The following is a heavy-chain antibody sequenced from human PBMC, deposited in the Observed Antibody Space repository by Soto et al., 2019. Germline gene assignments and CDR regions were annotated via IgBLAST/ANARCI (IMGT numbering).Heavy chain of an antibody. D-gene: IGHD2-21*02. J-gene: IGHJ5*02. CDR2: IYWDDDK. CDR1: GFSLTTRGVG. Sequence: QITLKEAGPTLVNPTQTLTLTCTFSGFSLTTRGVGVGWIRQPPGKALEWLALIYWDDDKRYSPSLKSRLTITKDTSKNQVVLTLPNMDPVDTATYYCAHRSRVTAKWKNWFDPWGQGTLVTVPS. CDR3: AHRSRVTAKWKNWFDP. V-gene: IGHV2-5*02.